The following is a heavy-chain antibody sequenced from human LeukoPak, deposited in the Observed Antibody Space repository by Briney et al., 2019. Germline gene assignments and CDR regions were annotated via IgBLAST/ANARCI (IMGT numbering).Heavy chain of an antibody. CDR2: ISSSSSYI. D-gene: IGHD4-17*01. V-gene: IGHV3-21*01. J-gene: IGHJ4*02. CDR1: GFTFSSYS. CDR3: ARGEIGDPYRSIDY. Sequence: PGGSLRLSCAASGFTFSSYSMNWVRQAPGKGLEWVSSISSSSSYIYYADSVKGRFTISRDNAKNSLYLQMNSLRAEDTAVYYCARGEIGDPYRSIDYWGQGTLVTVSS.